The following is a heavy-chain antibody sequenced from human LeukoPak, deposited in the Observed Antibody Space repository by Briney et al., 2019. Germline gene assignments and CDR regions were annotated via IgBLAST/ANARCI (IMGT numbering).Heavy chain of an antibody. CDR2: IGGSGGTT. CDR3: AKDRGRYYDSSGYYWGYYFDS. D-gene: IGHD3-22*01. V-gene: IGHV3-23*01. Sequence: GGSLRLSCAASGFTFGTYAVTWVRQAPGKGLEWVSTIGGSGGTTYYADSVKGRFTISRDNSKNTLYLQMSSLRAEDTAIYYCAKDRGRYYDSSGYYWGYYFDSWGQGILVTVST. CDR1: GFTFGTYA. J-gene: IGHJ4*02.